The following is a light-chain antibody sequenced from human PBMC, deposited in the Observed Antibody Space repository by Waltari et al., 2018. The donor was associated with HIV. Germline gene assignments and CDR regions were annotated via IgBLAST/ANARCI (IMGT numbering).Light chain of an antibody. J-gene: IGKJ1*01. CDR1: QSVSSSY. CDR2: GAS. V-gene: IGKV3-20*01. CDR3: QQYGSSSWT. Sequence: ETVLTQSPGTLSLSPGERATLSCRASQSVSSSYLAWYQHRPGQAPRLLIYGASSRATCIPDRFSGSGSETDFTLTISRLEPEDFAVYYCQQYGSSSWTFGQGTKVDIK.